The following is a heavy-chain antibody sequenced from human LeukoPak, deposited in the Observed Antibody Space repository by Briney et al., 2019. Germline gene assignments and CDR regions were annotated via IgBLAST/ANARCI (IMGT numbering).Heavy chain of an antibody. V-gene: IGHV3-23*01. CDR1: GFTFSSYA. CDR2: ISGSGGST. D-gene: IGHD3-10*01. Sequence: GGSLRLSCAASGFTFSSYAMSWVRQAPGKGLEWVSAISGSGGSTYYADSVKGRFTISRDNSKNTLYLQMNSLRAEDTAVYYCARDRGVAAETGYYYYYGMDVWGQGTTVTVSS. J-gene: IGHJ6*02. CDR3: ARDRGVAAETGYYYYYGMDV.